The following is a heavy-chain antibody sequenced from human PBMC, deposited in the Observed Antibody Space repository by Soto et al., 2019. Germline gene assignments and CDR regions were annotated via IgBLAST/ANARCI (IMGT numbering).Heavy chain of an antibody. J-gene: IGHJ4*02. V-gene: IGHV3-33*01. CDR2: IWYDGSNE. CDR3: ARVPEAGRPLFDF. CDR1: GFIFSDFA. Sequence: GGSLRLSCAASGFIFSDFAMHWVRQAPGKGLEWVAEIWYDGSNEYYGDSVKGRFTISRDNSKNTLYLQLNSLRAEDTAVYYCARVPEAGRPLFDFWGQGTLVTVSS. D-gene: IGHD6-6*01.